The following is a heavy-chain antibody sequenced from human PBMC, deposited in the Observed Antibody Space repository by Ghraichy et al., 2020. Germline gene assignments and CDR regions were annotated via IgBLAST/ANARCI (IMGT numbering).Heavy chain of an antibody. J-gene: IGHJ6*02. CDR1: GFAFSTYW. V-gene: IGHV3-74*01. CDR2: INSDGSST. Sequence: LSLTCAASGFAFSTYWMHWVRQVPGQGLVWVSRINSDGSSTIYADSVKGRLTISRDNAKNTLYLQVNSLRAEDTAVYYCTRDKYYTMDVWGQGTTVIVSS. CDR3: TRDKYYTMDV.